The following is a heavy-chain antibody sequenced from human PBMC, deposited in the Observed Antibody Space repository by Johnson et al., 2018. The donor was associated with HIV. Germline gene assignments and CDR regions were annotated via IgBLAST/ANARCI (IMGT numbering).Heavy chain of an antibody. CDR1: GFTFSSYA. Sequence: EVQLVESGGGVVQPGRSLRLSCAASGFTFSSYAMHWVRQVPGKGLEWISGISWNSGTIGYADSVKGRFTISRDNAKNSLYLQMNSLRAEDTALYYCAKDTLLESGFDIWGQGTMVTVSS. V-gene: IGHV3-9*01. CDR2: ISWNSGTI. J-gene: IGHJ3*02. CDR3: AKDTLLESGFDI. D-gene: IGHD3-3*02.